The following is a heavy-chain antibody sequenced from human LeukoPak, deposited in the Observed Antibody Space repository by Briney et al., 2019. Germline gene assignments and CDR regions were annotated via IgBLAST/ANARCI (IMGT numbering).Heavy chain of an antibody. CDR1: GGTFSSYA. V-gene: IGHV1-69*05. CDR3: AAHCSSTSCYDPYYYYYMDV. CDR2: IIPIFGTA. Sequence: AVKVSCKASGGTFSSYAISWVPQAPGQGLEWMGRIIPIFGTANYAQKFQGRVTITTDESTSTAYMELSSLRSEDTAVYYCAAHCSSTSCYDPYYYYYMDVWGKGTTVTVSS. J-gene: IGHJ6*03. D-gene: IGHD2-2*01.